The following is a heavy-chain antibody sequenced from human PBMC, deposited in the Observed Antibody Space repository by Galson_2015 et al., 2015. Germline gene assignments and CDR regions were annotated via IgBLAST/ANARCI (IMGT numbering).Heavy chain of an antibody. V-gene: IGHV3-9*01. CDR1: GFKFDDFA. D-gene: IGHD3-16*01. J-gene: IGHJ6*02. Sequence: SLRLSCAASGFKFDDFAMHWVRHGPGKGLEWVSGISWNSGITGYADSVKGRFTISRDNAKNSLYLQMNSPRAEDTALYYCVKDRGVLELGGYGMDVWGQGTTVTVSS. CDR3: VKDRGVLELGGYGMDV. CDR2: ISWNSGIT.